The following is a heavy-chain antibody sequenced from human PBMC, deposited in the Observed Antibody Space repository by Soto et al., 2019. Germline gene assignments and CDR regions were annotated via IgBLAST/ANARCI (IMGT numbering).Heavy chain of an antibody. CDR2: IYYSGST. J-gene: IGHJ6*02. Sequence: SETLSLTCTVSGGSISSSSYYWGWIRQPPGKGLEWIGSIYYSGSTYYNPSLKSRVTISVDTSKIQFSLKLSSVTAADTAVYYCAREWTCLLSRYYYYGMDVWGQGTTVTVSS. CDR3: AREWTCLLSRYYYYGMDV. D-gene: IGHD3-10*01. V-gene: IGHV4-39*02. CDR1: GGSISSSSYY.